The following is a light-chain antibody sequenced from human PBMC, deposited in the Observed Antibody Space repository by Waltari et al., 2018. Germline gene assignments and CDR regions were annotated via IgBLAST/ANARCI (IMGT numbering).Light chain of an antibody. CDR2: AAS. CDR3: QQYYSQPYT. J-gene: IGKJ2*01. Sequence: AIRITQSPSSLSASTGDRVTVTCRASQDVRAYLAWYQQNPGKAPKLLSFAASTLQTGVPSMFSGSGSGTDFTLTISSLQSEDFATYYCQQYYSQPYTFGQGTKLEI. CDR1: QDVRAY. V-gene: IGKV1-8*01.